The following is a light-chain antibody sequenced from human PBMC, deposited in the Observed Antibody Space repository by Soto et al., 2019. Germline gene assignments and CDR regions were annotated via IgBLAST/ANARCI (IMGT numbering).Light chain of an antibody. J-gene: IGKJ1*01. Sequence: DIQMTQSPSSLSASVGDRVTITCRASQGIRNYLAWYQQKPGKVPKLLIYAASTLQPGVPSRFSGSGSGTDFTLTISSLQPEDVATYYCQKYNSAPWTFGQGTKVEIK. V-gene: IGKV1-27*01. CDR3: QKYNSAPWT. CDR2: AAS. CDR1: QGIRNY.